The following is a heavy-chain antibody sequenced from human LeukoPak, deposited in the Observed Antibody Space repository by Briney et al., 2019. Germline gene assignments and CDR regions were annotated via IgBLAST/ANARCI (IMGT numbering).Heavy chain of an antibody. V-gene: IGHV4-59*01. Sequence: SSETLSLTCTVSGGSISSYYWSWLRQPPGKGLEWIGYIYYSGSTNCNPSLKSRVTISIDTSKNQFSLKMTSVTAADTAVYFCASSYYDILTAFGYWGQGALVTVSS. CDR3: ASSYYDILTAFGY. CDR2: IYYSGST. CDR1: GGSISSYY. J-gene: IGHJ4*02. D-gene: IGHD3-9*01.